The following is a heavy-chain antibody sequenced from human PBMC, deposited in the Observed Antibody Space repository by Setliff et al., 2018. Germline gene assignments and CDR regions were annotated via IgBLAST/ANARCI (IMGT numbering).Heavy chain of an antibody. CDR1: GYTLTELS. D-gene: IGHD1-1*01. CDR3: ARDRGNGHAFDI. V-gene: IGHV1-24*01. Sequence: ASVKVSCKVSGYTLTELSMHWVRQAPGKGLEWMGGFDPEDGETIYAQKFQGRVTMTEDTSTDTAYMELSSLRSDDTAVYYCARDRGNGHAFDIWGQGTMVTVSS. J-gene: IGHJ3*02. CDR2: FDPEDGET.